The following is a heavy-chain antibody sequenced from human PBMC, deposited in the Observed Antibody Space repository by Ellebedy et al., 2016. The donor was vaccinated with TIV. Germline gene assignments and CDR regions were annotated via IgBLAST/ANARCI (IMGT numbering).Heavy chain of an antibody. V-gene: IGHV3-23*01. J-gene: IGHJ3*02. Sequence: GESLKISXAASGFTFSDYAISWVRQAPGKGLEWVSSISGSGGSTYYADSVKGRFTISRDNSKNTLYLQMNSLRAEDTAVYYCAKEGRIVVSAFDIWGQGTMVTVSS. CDR1: GFTFSDYA. CDR3: AKEGRIVVSAFDI. D-gene: IGHD3-22*01. CDR2: ISGSGGST.